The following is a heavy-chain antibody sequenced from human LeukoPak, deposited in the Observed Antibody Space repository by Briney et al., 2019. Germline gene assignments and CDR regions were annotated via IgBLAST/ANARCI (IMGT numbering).Heavy chain of an antibody. CDR1: GFTVSSNY. J-gene: IGHJ6*02. CDR3: ARIPGGYYYGMDV. CDR2: IYSGGGT. D-gene: IGHD3-16*01. V-gene: IGHV3-53*01. Sequence: GGSLRLSCAASGFTVSSNYRSWVRQAPGKGLEWVSVIYSGGGTYYADSVKGRFTISRDNAKNSLQMNSLRDEDTAVYYCARIPGGYYYGMDVWGQGTTVTVSS.